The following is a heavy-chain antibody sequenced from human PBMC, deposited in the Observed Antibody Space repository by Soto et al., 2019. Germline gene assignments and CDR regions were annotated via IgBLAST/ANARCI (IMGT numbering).Heavy chain of an antibody. D-gene: IGHD3-10*01. J-gene: IGHJ4*02. V-gene: IGHV1-8*01. Sequence: EASVKVSCKASGYTFTSYDINWVRQATGQGLEWMGWMNPNSGNTGYVQKFQGRVTITRDTSASTAYMELSSLRSEDTAVYYCARKAGSFDYGGKGTLVTVS. CDR3: ARKAGSFDY. CDR2: MNPNSGNT. CDR1: GYTFTSYD.